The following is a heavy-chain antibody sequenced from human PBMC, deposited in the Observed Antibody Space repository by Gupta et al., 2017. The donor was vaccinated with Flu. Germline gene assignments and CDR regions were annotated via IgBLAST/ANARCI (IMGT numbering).Heavy chain of an antibody. CDR2: IYWNDDK. CDR1: GFSFTSSPVG. J-gene: IGHJ4*02. D-gene: IGHD6-25*01. CDR3: AHAPIAAAAYFDY. Sequence: QITLKESGPPLLQPAQTLTLTCTFSGFSFTSSPVGVGWIRQAPVKALEWLALIYWNDDKRYSPSLKSRLTITKDTSKHQVVLTMTNMDPADTATYYCAHAPIAAAAYFDYWGQGTLVTVSS. V-gene: IGHV2-5*01.